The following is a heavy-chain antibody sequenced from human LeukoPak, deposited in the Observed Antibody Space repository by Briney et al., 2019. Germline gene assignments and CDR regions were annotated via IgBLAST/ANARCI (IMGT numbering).Heavy chain of an antibody. CDR1: GYTFTSYA. Sequence: ASVNVSCKASGYTFTSYAMHWVRQAPGQRLEWMGWINAGNGNTKYSQKFQGRVTITRDTSASTAYMELSSLRSEDTAVYYCATALDFWSGYYTFDYWGQGTLVTVSS. CDR3: ATALDFWSGYYTFDY. D-gene: IGHD3-3*01. V-gene: IGHV1-3*01. J-gene: IGHJ4*02. CDR2: INAGNGNT.